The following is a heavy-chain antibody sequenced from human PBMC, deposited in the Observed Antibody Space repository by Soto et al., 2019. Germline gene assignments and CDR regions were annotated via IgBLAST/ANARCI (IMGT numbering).Heavy chain of an antibody. D-gene: IGHD2-2*02. CDR2: MNPNSGNT. CDR1: GYTFTSYD. CDR3: ARGGRYCSSTSCYSDPSHADY. Sequence: QVQLVQSGAEVKKPGASAKVSCKASGYTFTSYDINWVRQATGQGLEWMGWMNPNSGNTGYAQKFQGRVTMTRNTSISTAYMELSSLRSEDTAVYYCARGGRYCSSTSCYSDPSHADYWGQGTLVTVSS. J-gene: IGHJ4*02. V-gene: IGHV1-8*01.